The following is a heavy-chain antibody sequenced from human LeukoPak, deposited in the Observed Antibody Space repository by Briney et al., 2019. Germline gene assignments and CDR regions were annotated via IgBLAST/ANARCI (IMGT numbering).Heavy chain of an antibody. Sequence: SETLSLTCSVSGGSTSNYYWSWIRQPAGKGLEWIGRIYTSGGTNYNPSLKSRVTMSLDTSKNQFSLNLNSVTAADTAVYYCARGYCSGGSCYYFDSWGQGTLVTVSS. D-gene: IGHD2-15*01. CDR1: GGSTSNYY. CDR3: ARGYCSGGSCYYFDS. V-gene: IGHV4-4*07. CDR2: IYTSGGT. J-gene: IGHJ4*02.